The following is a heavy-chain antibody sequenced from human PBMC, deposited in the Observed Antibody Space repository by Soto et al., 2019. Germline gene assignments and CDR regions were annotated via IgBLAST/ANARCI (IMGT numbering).Heavy chain of an antibody. CDR3: ARQYDILTGYSGIGFDP. CDR1: GGSISSYY. D-gene: IGHD3-9*01. CDR2: IYYSGST. J-gene: IGHJ5*02. Sequence: SETLSLTCTVSGGSISSYYWSWIRQPPGKGLEWIGYIYYSGSTNYNPSLKSRVTMSVDTSKNQFSLKLSSVTAADTAVYYCARQYDILTGYSGIGFDPWGQGTLVTVSS. V-gene: IGHV4-59*08.